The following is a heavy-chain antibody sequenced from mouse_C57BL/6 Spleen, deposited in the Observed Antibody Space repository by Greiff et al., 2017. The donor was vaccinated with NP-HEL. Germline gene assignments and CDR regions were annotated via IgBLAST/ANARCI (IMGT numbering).Heavy chain of an antibody. J-gene: IGHJ3*01. CDR2: IYPGDGDT. CDR3: ATPVYGSSYEGFAD. CDR1: GYAFSSYW. D-gene: IGHD1-1*01. Sequence: VQRVQSGAELVKPGASVKISCKASGYAFSSYWMNWVKQRPGKGLEWIGQIYPGDGDTNYNGKFKGKATLTVDKSSSTAYMQLSSLTSEDSAVYFGATPVYGSSYEGFADWGKGTMVTVSA. V-gene: IGHV1-80*01.